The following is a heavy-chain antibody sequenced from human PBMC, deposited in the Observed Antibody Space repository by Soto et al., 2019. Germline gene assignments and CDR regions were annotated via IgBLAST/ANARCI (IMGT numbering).Heavy chain of an antibody. CDR3: AKDNGYCSSTSCYAGYRYDAFDI. CDR1: GFTFSSYS. Sequence: GGSLRLSCAASGFTFSSYSMNWVRQAPGKGLEWVSYISSSSSTIYYADSVKGRFTISRDNSKNTLYLQMNSLRAEDTAVYYCAKDNGYCSSTSCYAGYRYDAFDIWGQGTMVTVSS. CDR2: ISSSSSTI. J-gene: IGHJ3*02. D-gene: IGHD2-2*03. V-gene: IGHV3-48*01.